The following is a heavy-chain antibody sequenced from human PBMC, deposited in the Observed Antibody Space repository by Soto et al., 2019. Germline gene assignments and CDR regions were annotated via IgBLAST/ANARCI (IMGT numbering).Heavy chain of an antibody. CDR1: GGSISSGGYY. Sequence: QVQLQESGPGLVKPSQTLSLTCTVSGGSISSGGYYWSWIRQHPGKGLEWIGYIYDSGSTYYNPSLTSRVNISVDTSKNQLALKLSSVTAADTSVYYCARDRPHYGTGSYTVESLDYWGQGTLVTVSS. CDR2: IYDSGST. D-gene: IGHD3-10*01. CDR3: ARDRPHYGTGSYTVESLDY. J-gene: IGHJ4*02. V-gene: IGHV4-31*03.